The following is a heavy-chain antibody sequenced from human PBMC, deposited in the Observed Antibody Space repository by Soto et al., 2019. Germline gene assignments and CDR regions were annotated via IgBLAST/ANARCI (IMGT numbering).Heavy chain of an antibody. CDR2: ISYDGSNK. Sequence: GGSLRLSCAASGFTFGSHGMHWVRQAPGKGLEWVAVISYDGSNKYYADSVKGRFTISRDNSKNTLYLQMNSLRAEDTAVYYCAKDSDSSSWYSASDYWGQGTLVTVSS. CDR3: AKDSDSSSWYSASDY. D-gene: IGHD6-13*01. CDR1: GFTFGSHG. V-gene: IGHV3-30*18. J-gene: IGHJ4*02.